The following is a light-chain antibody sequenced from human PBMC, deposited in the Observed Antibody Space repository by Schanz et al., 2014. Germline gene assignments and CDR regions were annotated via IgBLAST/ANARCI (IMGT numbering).Light chain of an antibody. Sequence: QPVLTQSPSASASLGASVKLTCTLSSGHSSYAIAWHQQQPEKGPRYLMKLNSDGSHSKGDGIPDRFSGSSSGAERYLTISSLQSEDEADYYCQTWGTGNPVLGGGTKLTVL. CDR1: SGHSSYA. CDR3: QTWGTGNPV. J-gene: IGLJ3*02. CDR2: LNSDGSH. V-gene: IGLV4-69*01.